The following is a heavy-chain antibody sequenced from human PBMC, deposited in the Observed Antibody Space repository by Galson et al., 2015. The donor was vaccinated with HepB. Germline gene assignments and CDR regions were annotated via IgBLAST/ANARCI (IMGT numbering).Heavy chain of an antibody. D-gene: IGHD2-15*01. J-gene: IGHJ6*03. CDR1: GFTFSSYG. Sequence: SLRLSCAASGFTFSSYGMHWVRQAPGKGLEWVAVIWYDGSNKYYADSVKGRFTISRDNSKNTLYLQMNSLRAEDTAVYYCARDICVIVVVVAAYYYYYYMDVWGKGTTVTVSS. CDR3: ARDICVIVVVVAAYYYYYYMDV. V-gene: IGHV3-33*01. CDR2: IWYDGSNK.